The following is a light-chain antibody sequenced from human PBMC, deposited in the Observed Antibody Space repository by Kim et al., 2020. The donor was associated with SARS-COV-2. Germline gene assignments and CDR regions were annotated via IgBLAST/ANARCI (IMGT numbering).Light chain of an antibody. J-gene: IGLJ2*01. CDR3: SSYAGSNNLG. CDR1: NNDVGGYNH. CDR2: DVS. V-gene: IGLV2-8*01. Sequence: GQSVHISCTGTNNDVGGYNHLYWYQQHPCNAPKLMLHDVSKRPSDVPDPFSRSQSGNTHSLTVSELQAEDEADYYCSSYAGSNNLGFGGETKLTVL.